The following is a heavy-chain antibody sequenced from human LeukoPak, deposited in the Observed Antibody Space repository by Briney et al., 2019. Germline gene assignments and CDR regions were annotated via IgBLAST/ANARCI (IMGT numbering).Heavy chain of an antibody. CDR1: GFTSSSYW. V-gene: IGHV3-74*01. CDR3: ARGGHFASIDY. CDR2: INSDGSST. Sequence: GGSLRLSCAASGFTSSSYWMHWVRHAPGKGLVWVSRINSDGSSTSYADSVKGRFTISRNNAKNTLYLQMNSLRAEDTAVYYCARGGHFASIDYWGQGTLVTVSS. D-gene: IGHD2-21*02. J-gene: IGHJ4*02.